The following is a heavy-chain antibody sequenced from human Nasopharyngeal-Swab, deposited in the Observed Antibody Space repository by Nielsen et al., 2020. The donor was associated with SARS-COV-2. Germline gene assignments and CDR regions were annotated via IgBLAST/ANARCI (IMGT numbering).Heavy chain of an antibody. V-gene: IGHV3-33*01. CDR2: IWYDGGNK. Sequence: VRQAPRKGLEWAAVIWYDGGNKFYADSVKGRFAISRDNSENTLYLQMNSLRAEDTAVYYCARFGLYDTLTGYYSHYYMDVWGKGTTVTVSS. J-gene: IGHJ6*03. CDR3: ARFGLYDTLTGYYSHYYMDV. D-gene: IGHD3-9*01.